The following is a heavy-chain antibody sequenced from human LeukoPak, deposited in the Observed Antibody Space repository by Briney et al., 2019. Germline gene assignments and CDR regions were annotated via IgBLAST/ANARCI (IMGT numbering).Heavy chain of an antibody. D-gene: IGHD6-13*01. CDR1: AFTFSSYA. Sequence: GGSLRLSCAASAFTFSSYAISWVRQAPGKGLEWVSGISASGSTSYYADSVKGRFTTSRDNSKNTLYLQMNSLRAEDTAVYFCAKSGSSNPYYFDYWGQGTLVTVSS. CDR3: AKSGSSNPYYFDY. V-gene: IGHV3-23*01. CDR2: ISASGSTS. J-gene: IGHJ4*02.